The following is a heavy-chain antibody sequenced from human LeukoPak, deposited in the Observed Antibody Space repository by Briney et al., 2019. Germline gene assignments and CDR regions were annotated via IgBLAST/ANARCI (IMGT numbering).Heavy chain of an antibody. CDR2: MYTGGGR. Sequence: SGGSLRLSCAASGISVSNYYMSWVRQPPGKGLEWVSVMYTGGGRYYGDSVKGRFTISRDNSKNTVFLQMNSLRVEDTALYYCTRGQSYCGADCYSDWGQGTLVTVSS. CDR1: GISVSNYY. D-gene: IGHD2-21*02. CDR3: TRGQSYCGADCYSD. V-gene: IGHV3-66*01. J-gene: IGHJ4*02.